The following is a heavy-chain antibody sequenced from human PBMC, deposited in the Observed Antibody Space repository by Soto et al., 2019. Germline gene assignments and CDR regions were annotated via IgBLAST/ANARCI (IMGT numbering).Heavy chain of an antibody. CDR1: GFTFSSYG. D-gene: IGHD6-13*01. J-gene: IGHJ6*02. V-gene: IGHV3-30*18. CDR2: ISYDGSNK. CDR3: AKDRGGAAAGYYYYYYGMDV. Sequence: LRLSCAASGFTFSSYGMHWVRQAPGKGLEWVAVISYDGSNKYYADSVKGRFTISRDNSKNTLYLQMNSLRAEDTAVYYCAKDRGGAAAGYYYYYYGMDVWGQGTTVTVSS.